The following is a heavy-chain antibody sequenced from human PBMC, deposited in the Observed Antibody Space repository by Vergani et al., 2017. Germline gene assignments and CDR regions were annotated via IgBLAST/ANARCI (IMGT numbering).Heavy chain of an antibody. CDR3: ARDEGYSSGWAAETQAREGEYNEDYYCGMDV. D-gene: IGHD6-19*01. V-gene: IGHV1-18*04. CDR2: ISAYNGNT. Sequence: QVQLVQSGAEVKKPGASVKVSCKASGYTFTSYGISWVRQAPGQGLEWMGWISAYNGNTNYAQKLQGRVTMTTDTSTSTAYMELRSLRSDDTAVYYCARDEGYSSGWAAETQAREGEYNEDYYCGMDVWGQGTTVTVSS. CDR1: GYTFTSYG. J-gene: IGHJ6*02.